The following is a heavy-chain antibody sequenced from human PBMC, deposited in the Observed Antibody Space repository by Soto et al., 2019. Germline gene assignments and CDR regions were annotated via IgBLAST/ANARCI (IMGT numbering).Heavy chain of an antibody. V-gene: IGHV3-23*01. CDR2: ISGSGGST. CDR3: AKGDCSSTSCYLFDY. Sequence: EVQLLESGGGLVHSGGSLRLFCSPSGHPFSSYDMRWVRQAPGRGLEWVSAISGSGGSTHYADSVKGRFTISRDNSKNTLYLQMNSLRAEDTAVYYCAKGDCSSTSCYLFDYWGQGTLVTVSS. D-gene: IGHD2-2*01. CDR1: GHPFSSYD. J-gene: IGHJ4*02.